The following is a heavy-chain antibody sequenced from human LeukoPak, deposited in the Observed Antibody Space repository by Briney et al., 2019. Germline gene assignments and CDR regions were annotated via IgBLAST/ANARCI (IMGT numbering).Heavy chain of an antibody. CDR3: ARHSGRGNASDI. CDR2: IYYTGST. CDR1: GGSLTSGTYY. J-gene: IGHJ3*02. Sequence: SETLSLTCTVSGGSLTSGTYYWSWIRQPPGQGLEWIGYIYYTGSTNFKPSLKSRVTISVDTSKNQISLNLRSVTAADTAVYYCARHSGRGNASDIWGQGTRVTVSS. V-gene: IGHV4-61*01. D-gene: IGHD6-13*01.